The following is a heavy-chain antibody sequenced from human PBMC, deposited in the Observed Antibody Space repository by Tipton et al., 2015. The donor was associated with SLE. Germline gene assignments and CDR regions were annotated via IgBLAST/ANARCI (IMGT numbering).Heavy chain of an antibody. CDR1: GWSFSGYY. J-gene: IGHJ4*02. CDR3: AGAGGTAAGLWDC. D-gene: IGHD6-13*01. V-gene: IGHV4-34*01. CDR2: INHSGIT. Sequence: TLSLTCAVYGWSFSGYYWSWIRQSPGMGLEWIWEINHSGITNSNPSLKSRLIISVDTSKNQFSLKLSSVTAADTAVYYFAGAGGTAAGLWDCWGQGTLVIVYS.